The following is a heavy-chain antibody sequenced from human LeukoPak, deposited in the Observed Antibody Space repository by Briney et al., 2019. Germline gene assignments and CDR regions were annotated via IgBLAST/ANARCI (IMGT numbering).Heavy chain of an antibody. V-gene: IGHV1-69*05. CDR3: ARDQEDYYDSSGYYYY. CDR2: SIPIFGTA. D-gene: IGHD3-22*01. CDR1: GGTFSSYA. Sequence: SVKVSRKASGGTFSSYAISWVRQAPGQGLEWMGGSIPIFGTANYAQKFQGRVTITTDESTSTAYMELSSLRSEDTAVYYCARDQEDYYDSSGYYYYWGQGTLVTVSS. J-gene: IGHJ4*02.